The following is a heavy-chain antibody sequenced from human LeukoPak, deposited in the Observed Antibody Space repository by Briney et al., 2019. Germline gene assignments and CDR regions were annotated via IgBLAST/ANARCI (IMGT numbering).Heavy chain of an antibody. Sequence: SETLSLTCAVSGGPISSGGYYWSWIRQPPGKGLEWIGYIYHSRSTYYNPSLKSRVTISVDRSKNQFSLKLSSVTAADTAVYYCARGEQRSRVPAAHFDYWGQGTLVTVSS. CDR2: IYHSRST. D-gene: IGHD2-2*01. V-gene: IGHV4-30-2*01. CDR3: ARGEQRSRVPAAHFDY. CDR1: GGPISSGGYY. J-gene: IGHJ4*02.